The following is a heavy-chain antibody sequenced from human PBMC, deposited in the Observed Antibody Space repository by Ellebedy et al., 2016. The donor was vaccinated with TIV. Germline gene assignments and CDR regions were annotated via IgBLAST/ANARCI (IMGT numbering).Heavy chain of an antibody. Sequence: AASVKVSCKASGYTLTTYAIHWVRQAPGQRPEWMGWINAGIGNTKYSENFQGRVTITTDTYASTAYMELSSLRSEDTAVYYCARRFDIVTGSYPRGYYGLDIWGQGTTVTVSS. D-gene: IGHD3-9*01. J-gene: IGHJ6*02. V-gene: IGHV1-3*01. CDR3: ARRFDIVTGSYPRGYYGLDI. CDR1: GYTLTTYA. CDR2: INAGIGNT.